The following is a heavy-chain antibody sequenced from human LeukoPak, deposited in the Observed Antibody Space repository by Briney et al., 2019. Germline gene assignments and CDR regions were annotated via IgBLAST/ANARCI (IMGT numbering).Heavy chain of an antibody. D-gene: IGHD6-19*01. J-gene: IGHJ4*02. CDR3: ARDRGSGWYVDY. CDR1: GFTFSSYE. V-gene: IGHV3-48*03. CDR2: ISSSGSTI. Sequence: GGSLRLSCAASGFTFSSYEMNWVRQAPGKGLEGVSYISSSGSTIYYADSVKGRFTISRDNAKNSLYLQMNSLRAEDTAVYYCARDRGSGWYVDYWGQGTLVTVSS.